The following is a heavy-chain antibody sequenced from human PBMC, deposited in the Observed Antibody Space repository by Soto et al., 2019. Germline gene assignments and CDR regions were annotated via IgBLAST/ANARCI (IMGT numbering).Heavy chain of an antibody. Sequence: GASVKLSGTASGFAFSHFDVCCLRQATGQGLQWMGCFSLHSRETNYAQTFQGRLSMTTDTSAITAFLELGNLTSDDTAIYYCARVRVGCGSTCYKGQQKWFDPWGQGTLVTVSS. CDR1: GFAFSHFD. V-gene: IGHV1-18*01. D-gene: IGHD2-21*01. CDR3: ARVRVGCGSTCYKGQQKWFDP. CDR2: FSLHSRET. J-gene: IGHJ5*02.